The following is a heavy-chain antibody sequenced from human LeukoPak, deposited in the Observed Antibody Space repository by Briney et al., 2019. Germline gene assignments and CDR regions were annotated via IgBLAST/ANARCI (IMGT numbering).Heavy chain of an antibody. Sequence: ASVKVSCKSSGYTFTSYGISWVRQAPGQGLEWMGWIRADTDNTDFPQNFQGRVTMTTDTSTSTAYMELRSLRSDDTAVYYCAASYYYGSGSSYADAFDIWGQGTMVTVSS. CDR3: AASYYYGSGSSYADAFDI. J-gene: IGHJ3*02. CDR2: IRADTDNT. D-gene: IGHD3-10*01. CDR1: GYTFTSYG. V-gene: IGHV1-18*01.